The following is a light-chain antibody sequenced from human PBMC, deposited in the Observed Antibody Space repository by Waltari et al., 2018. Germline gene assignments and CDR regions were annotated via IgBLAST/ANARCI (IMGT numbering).Light chain of an antibody. CDR2: SAY. V-gene: IGKV3-20*01. CDR1: QNINSNY. J-gene: IGKJ1*01. CDR3: YQYGISPWT. Sequence: EIVLTQSPGTLSLSPGERATLSCRASQNINSNYLAWYQQKPGQAPRLLIYSAYSRATDIPDSFSGSGSGTDFTLTISRLEPEDFAVYYFYQYGISPWTFGQGTKVEIK.